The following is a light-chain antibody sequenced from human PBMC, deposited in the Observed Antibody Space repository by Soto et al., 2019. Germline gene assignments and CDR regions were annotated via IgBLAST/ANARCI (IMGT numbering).Light chain of an antibody. CDR3: ISFTSRHIYV. Sequence: QSALTQPASVSGSPGQSITISCTGTSSDVGGYNYVSWYQQHPVRAPKLIIYDVTNRPSGISNRFSGSKSGNTASLTISVLQTEDEADYYCISFTSRHIYVFGTGTKVTVL. V-gene: IGLV2-14*03. CDR1: SSDVGGYNY. CDR2: DVT. J-gene: IGLJ1*01.